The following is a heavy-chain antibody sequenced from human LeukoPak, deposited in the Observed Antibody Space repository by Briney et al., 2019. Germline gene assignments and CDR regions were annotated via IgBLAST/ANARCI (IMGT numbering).Heavy chain of an antibody. Sequence: SETLSLTCAVYGGSFSGYYWSWIRQPPGKGLEWLGEINHSGSTNYNPSLKSRVTISVDTSKNQFSLKLSSVTAADTAVYYCARGGNIVVVPAATNWFDPWGQGTLVTVSS. J-gene: IGHJ5*02. CDR2: INHSGST. D-gene: IGHD2-2*01. CDR3: ARGGNIVVVPAATNWFDP. V-gene: IGHV4-34*01. CDR1: GGSFSGYY.